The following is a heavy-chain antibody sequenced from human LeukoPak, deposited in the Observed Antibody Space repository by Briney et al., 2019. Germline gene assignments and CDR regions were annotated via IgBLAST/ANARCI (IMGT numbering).Heavy chain of an antibody. Sequence: KPSETLSLTCTVSGGSISSDHWNWIRQPPGKGLEWIGCIYYRGSTYYNPSLKSRVTISVDMSKSQFSLRLTSVSAADTAVYYCARKNDFHIWGQGTLVTVSS. CDR1: GGSISSDH. D-gene: IGHD2/OR15-2a*01. J-gene: IGHJ3*02. CDR3: ARKNDFHI. CDR2: IYYRGST. V-gene: IGHV4-59*01.